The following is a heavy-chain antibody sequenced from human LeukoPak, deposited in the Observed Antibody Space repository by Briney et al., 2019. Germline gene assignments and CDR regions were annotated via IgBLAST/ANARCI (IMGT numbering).Heavy chain of an antibody. V-gene: IGHV3-30-3*01. CDR1: GFTFSSYA. CDR2: ISYDGSNK. CDR3: ARDLSSSWHASLDY. D-gene: IGHD6-13*01. Sequence: GGSLRLSCAASGFTFSSYAMHWVRQAPGKGLEWVAVISYDGSNKYYADSVKGRFTISRDNSKNTLYLQMNSLRAEDTAVYYCARDLSSSWHASLDYWGQGTLVTVSS. J-gene: IGHJ4*02.